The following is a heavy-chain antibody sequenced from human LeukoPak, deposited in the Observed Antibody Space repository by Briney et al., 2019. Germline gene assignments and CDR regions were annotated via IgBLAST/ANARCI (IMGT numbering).Heavy chain of an antibody. V-gene: IGHV1-18*01. D-gene: IGHD3-22*01. CDR2: ISTYNGNT. J-gene: IGHJ4*02. Sequence: ASVKVSCKASGYTFTRYGISWARQAPGQGLEWMGWISTYNGNTNYAQKLQGRVTMTTDTSTSTAYMELRSLRSDDTAVYYCARDRSYDTSGYWKFDYWGQGTLVTVSS. CDR1: GYTFTRYG. CDR3: ARDRSYDTSGYWKFDY.